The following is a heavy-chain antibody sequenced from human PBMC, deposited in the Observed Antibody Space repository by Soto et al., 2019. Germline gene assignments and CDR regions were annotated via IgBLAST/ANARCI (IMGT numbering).Heavy chain of an antibody. D-gene: IGHD6-13*01. CDR2: ITYTGVST. V-gene: IGHV3-23*01. CDR1: EFSFDNYA. J-gene: IGHJ4*02. Sequence: EAQLLESGGDLVQPGGSLRLSCAASEFSFDNYAMSWVRQAPGKGLEWVSSITYTGVSTYYADSVKGRFTISRDNSKDTLYLQMSSLRAEDTAVYYCAKASVWYPYFDSWGQGTLVTVSS. CDR3: AKASVWYPYFDS.